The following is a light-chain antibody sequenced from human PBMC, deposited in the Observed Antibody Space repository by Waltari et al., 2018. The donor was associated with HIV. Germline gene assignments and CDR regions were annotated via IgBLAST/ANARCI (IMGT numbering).Light chain of an antibody. CDR1: QNIYSY. V-gene: IGKV1-9*01. J-gene: IGKJ4*01. Sequence: DIQLTQSPSFLYASIGDRVTITCRASQNIYSYLVWYQQKPGSAPQVLIYATSTLQSGVPSRFSGSGSGTEFALTITNLQPDDFATYYCQQVNGYPLTFGGGTKVEIK. CDR2: ATS. CDR3: QQVNGYPLT.